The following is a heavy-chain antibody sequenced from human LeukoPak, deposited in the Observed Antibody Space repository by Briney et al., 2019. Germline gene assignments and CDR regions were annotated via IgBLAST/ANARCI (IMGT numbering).Heavy chain of an antibody. Sequence: GGSLRLSCAVSGFTFSSYAMNWVRQAPGKGLEWVSDISGSGGSTNYADSVKGRFTISRDNAKELVFLQMNSLRAEDTAIYYCARGFGDFDPRLDYWGHGSVITVSS. J-gene: IGHJ4*01. CDR1: GFTFSSYA. CDR3: ARGFGDFDPRLDY. D-gene: IGHD3-16*01. V-gene: IGHV3-23*01. CDR2: ISGSGGST.